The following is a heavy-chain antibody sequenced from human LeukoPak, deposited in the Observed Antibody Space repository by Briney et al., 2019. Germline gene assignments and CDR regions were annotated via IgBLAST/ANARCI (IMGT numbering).Heavy chain of an antibody. D-gene: IGHD6-6*01. CDR3: ARGRPGLSIAARPHDY. V-gene: IGHV3-11*06. CDR1: GFTFSDYY. J-gene: IGHJ4*02. CDR2: ISSSSSYI. Sequence: GGSLRLSCAASGFTFSDYYMSWIRQAPGKGLEWVSSISSSSSYIYYADSVKGRFTISRDNAKNSLYLQMNSLRAEDTAVYYCARGRPGLSIAARPHDYWGQGTLVTVSS.